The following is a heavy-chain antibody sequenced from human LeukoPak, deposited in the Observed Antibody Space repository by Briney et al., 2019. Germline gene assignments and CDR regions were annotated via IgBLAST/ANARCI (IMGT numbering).Heavy chain of an antibody. CDR1: GFTFSSYS. CDR3: ATYKVGSGSYRYFDY. J-gene: IGHJ4*02. Sequence: GGSLRLSCAASGFTFSSYSMNWVRQAPGKGLEWVSSISSSSSYIYYADSVKGRFTISRDNAKNSLYLQMNSLRAEDTAVYYCATYKVGSGSYRYFDYWGQGTLVTVSS. CDR2: ISSSSSYI. V-gene: IGHV3-21*01. D-gene: IGHD3-10*01.